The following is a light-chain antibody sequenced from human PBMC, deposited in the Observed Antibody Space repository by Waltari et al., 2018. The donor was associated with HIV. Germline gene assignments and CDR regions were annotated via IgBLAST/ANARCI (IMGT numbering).Light chain of an antibody. Sequence: IQLTQSPSFLSASVRYRVTITCRASQDISSYLAWYQQKPGEAPKLLIYAASTLQSGVPSRFSGRGSGTEFTLTINSLQPEDFATYFCQHLNSFPITFGQGTRLEIK. CDR3: QHLNSFPIT. CDR2: AAS. CDR1: QDISSY. V-gene: IGKV1-9*01. J-gene: IGKJ5*01.